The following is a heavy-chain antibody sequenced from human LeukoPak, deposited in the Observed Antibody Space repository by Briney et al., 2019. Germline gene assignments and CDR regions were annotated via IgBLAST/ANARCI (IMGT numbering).Heavy chain of an antibody. V-gene: IGHV1-24*01. CDR3: ATSSHDSSGYYYVRYFDY. Sequence: VASVKVSCKVSGYTLTELSMHWVRQAPGKGLEWMGGFDPEDGETIYAQKFQGRVPMTEDKSTDTAYMELSSLRSEDTAVYYCATSSHDSSGYYYVRYFDYWGQGTLVTVSS. CDR2: FDPEDGET. CDR1: GYTLTELS. J-gene: IGHJ4*02. D-gene: IGHD3-22*01.